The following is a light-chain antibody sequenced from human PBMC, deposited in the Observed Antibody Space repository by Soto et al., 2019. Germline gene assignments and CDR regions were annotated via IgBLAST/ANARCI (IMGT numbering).Light chain of an antibody. Sequence: DIVFTQSPGTLSFSPGERATLSCRASQSVTSSYLAWYQQKPGQAPRLLIYGASSRATGIPDRFTGSGSGTDFTLTINRLEPEDFAVYYCQQYGTSRQTFGQGTKVDIK. J-gene: IGKJ1*01. CDR3: QQYGTSRQT. CDR1: QSVTSSY. V-gene: IGKV3-20*01. CDR2: GAS.